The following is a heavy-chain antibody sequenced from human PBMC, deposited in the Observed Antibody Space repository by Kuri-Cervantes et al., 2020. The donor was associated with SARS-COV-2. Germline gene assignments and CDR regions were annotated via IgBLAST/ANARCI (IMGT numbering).Heavy chain of an antibody. CDR3: ETSPGMWLGD. D-gene: IGHD6-19*01. J-gene: IGHJ4*02. CDR1: GYSFTVYY. CDR2: INPNNGAT. Sequence: ASVKVSCKASGYSFTVYYLHWVRQVPGQGLEWMGWINPNNGATNYLQKFEGRVTMTRDMSINTAYMELSRLRFDDTAVYYCETSPGMWLGDWGQGTLVTVSS. V-gene: IGHV1-2*02.